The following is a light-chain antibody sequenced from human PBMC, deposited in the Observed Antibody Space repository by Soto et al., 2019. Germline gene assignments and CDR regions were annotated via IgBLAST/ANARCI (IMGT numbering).Light chain of an antibody. V-gene: IGKV3-20*01. CDR1: QTVRNNY. Sequence: EFVLTQSPGTLSLSQGERATLSCRASQTVRNNYLAWYQQKPGQAPRLLIYGASSRATGIPDRFSGSGSGTDFTLTISRLEPEDFTVYYCQQYGSSTGPFGQGTKVAI. CDR3: QQYGSSTGP. CDR2: GAS. J-gene: IGKJ1*01.